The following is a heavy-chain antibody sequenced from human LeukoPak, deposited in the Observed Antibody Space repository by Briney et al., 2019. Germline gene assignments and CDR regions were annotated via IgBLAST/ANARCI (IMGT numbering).Heavy chain of an antibody. CDR2: IWFDGSIK. Sequence: GGSLRLSCAASGLAFSSYGMHRVRQAPGKGPEWVAVIWFDGSIKYYADSVKDRFTISRDNSKNTLYLQMNSLRAEDTAVYYCASAAGPFDNWGQGTLVTVSS. CDR1: GLAFSSYG. V-gene: IGHV3-33*01. J-gene: IGHJ4*02. D-gene: IGHD6-13*01. CDR3: ASAAGPFDN.